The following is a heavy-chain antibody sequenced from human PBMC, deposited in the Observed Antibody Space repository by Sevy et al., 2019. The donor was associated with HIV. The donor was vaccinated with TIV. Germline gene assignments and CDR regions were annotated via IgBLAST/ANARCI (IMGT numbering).Heavy chain of an antibody. Sequence: GGSLRLSCAASGFTFSNAWMSWVRQAPGKGLEWVGRIKSKTDGGTTDYVAPVKGRFTISRDDSKNTLVLQMKSLKTEDTAGYYCSTDPIIVLLVTDGMDVWGQGTTVTVSS. CDR1: GFTFSNAW. V-gene: IGHV3-15*01. J-gene: IGHJ6*02. CDR2: IKSKTDGGTT. D-gene: IGHD2-8*02. CDR3: STDPIIVLLVTDGMDV.